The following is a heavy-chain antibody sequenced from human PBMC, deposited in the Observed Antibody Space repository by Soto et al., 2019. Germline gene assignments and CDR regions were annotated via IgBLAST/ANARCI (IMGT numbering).Heavy chain of an antibody. V-gene: IGHV3-53*01. J-gene: IGHJ6*02. CDR2: IYDDGRS. Sequence: EVQLVESGGGLIQPGGSLRLSCAASGFIVSHNYMSWVRQAPGKGLEWVSLIYDDGRSYYADSVKGRFTISRDNSKNMFYLQLNSLRAEDSAVYYCARLPDYPCFFGLDVWGQGTKVTVSS. CDR1: GFIVSHNY. CDR3: ARLPDYPCFFGLDV.